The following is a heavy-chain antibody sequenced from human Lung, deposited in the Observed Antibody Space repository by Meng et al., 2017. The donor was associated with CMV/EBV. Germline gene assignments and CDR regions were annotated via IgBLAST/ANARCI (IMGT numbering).Heavy chain of an antibody. CDR1: GYTFTGYY. Sequence: SVXVSXXASGYTFTGYYMHWVRQAPGQGLEWMGWINPNSGGTNYAQKFQGRVTMTRDTSISTAYMELSRLRSDDTAVYYCARTRIEVEPDGRKIKYYNYGMDVWGQGTTVTVSS. V-gene: IGHV1-2*02. CDR3: ARTRIEVEPDGRKIKYYNYGMDV. CDR2: INPNSGGT. D-gene: IGHD2-2*01. J-gene: IGHJ6*02.